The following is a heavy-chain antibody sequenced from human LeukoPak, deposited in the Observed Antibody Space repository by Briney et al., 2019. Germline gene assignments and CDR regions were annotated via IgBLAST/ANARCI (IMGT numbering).Heavy chain of an antibody. Sequence: GGSLRLSCAAPGFTFSSYGMHWVRQAPGKGLEWVAVIWYDGSNKYYADSVKGRFTISRDNSKNTLYLQMNRLRAEDTAVYYCARDIIVVVPAAGATYYCGMDVWGQGTTVTVSS. CDR2: IWYDGSNK. D-gene: IGHD2-2*01. V-gene: IGHV3-33*01. CDR3: ARDIIVVVPAAGATYYCGMDV. CDR1: GFTFSSYG. J-gene: IGHJ6*02.